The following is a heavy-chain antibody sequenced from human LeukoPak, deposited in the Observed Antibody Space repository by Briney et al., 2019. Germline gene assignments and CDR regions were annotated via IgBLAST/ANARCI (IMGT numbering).Heavy chain of an antibody. CDR1: GGSISSYY. Sequence: SSETLSLTCTVSGGSISSYYWSWIRQPAGKGLEWIGRIYTSGSTNYNPSLKSRVTMSVDTSKNQFSLKLSSVTAADTAVYYCARDRGPYYYGSGSYYYADWGQGTLVTVSS. D-gene: IGHD3-10*01. CDR2: IYTSGST. CDR3: ARDRGPYYYGSGSYYYAD. J-gene: IGHJ4*02. V-gene: IGHV4-4*07.